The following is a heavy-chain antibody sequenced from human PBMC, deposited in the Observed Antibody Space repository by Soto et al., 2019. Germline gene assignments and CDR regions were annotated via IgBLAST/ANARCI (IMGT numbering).Heavy chain of an antibody. CDR3: ARHGAAIWLGY. Sequence: GESLKISCKTSGYTFSGHWISWVRQVPGKGLQWMGNIDPSDSYINYSPAFRGHVTFSVDKSNSTAYLHWRSLGPSDTAIYYCARHGAAIWLGYWGQGTLVTVSS. D-gene: IGHD6-19*01. CDR1: GYTFSGHW. CDR2: IDPSDSYI. J-gene: IGHJ4*02. V-gene: IGHV5-10-1*01.